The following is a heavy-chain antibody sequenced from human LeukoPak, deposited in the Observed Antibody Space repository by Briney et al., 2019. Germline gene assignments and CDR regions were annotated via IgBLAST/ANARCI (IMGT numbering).Heavy chain of an antibody. D-gene: IGHD1-26*01. Sequence: GSLRLSCAASGFTFSSYSMNLVRQAPGKGLEWVSSISSSSSYIYYADSVKGRFTISRDNAKNSLYLQMNSLRAEDTAVYYCARDRAGEVDYWGQGTLVTVSS. CDR3: ARDRAGEVDY. CDR1: GFTFSSYS. J-gene: IGHJ4*02. CDR2: ISSSSSYI. V-gene: IGHV3-21*01.